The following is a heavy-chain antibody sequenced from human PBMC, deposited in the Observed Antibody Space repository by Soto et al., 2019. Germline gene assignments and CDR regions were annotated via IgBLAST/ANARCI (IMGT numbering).Heavy chain of an antibody. J-gene: IGHJ5*02. V-gene: IGHV4-59*01. Sequence: PSETLSLTCTVSGDSISSYYWSWIRQPPGKGLEWIGYIYYTGGTNYNPSLKSRVTISVDTSKNQFSLKLRSVTAADTAVYYCGRDPSSGWSWFDPWGQGTLVTAPQ. CDR3: GRDPSSGWSWFDP. CDR2: IYYTGGT. CDR1: GDSISSYY. D-gene: IGHD6-19*01.